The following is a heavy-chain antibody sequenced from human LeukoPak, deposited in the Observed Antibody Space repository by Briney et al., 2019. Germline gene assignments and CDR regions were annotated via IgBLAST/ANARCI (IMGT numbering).Heavy chain of an antibody. D-gene: IGHD2-15*01. CDR3: ARNVLPGYFDY. CDR1: GFTFSSYW. Sequence: GGSLRLSCAASGFTFSSYWMHWVRQAPGKGLVWGSRINSDGSSTSYADSVKGRFTISRDNAKNTLYLQMNSLRAEDTAVYYCARNVLPGYFDYWGQGTLVTVSS. J-gene: IGHJ4*02. V-gene: IGHV3-74*01. CDR2: INSDGSST.